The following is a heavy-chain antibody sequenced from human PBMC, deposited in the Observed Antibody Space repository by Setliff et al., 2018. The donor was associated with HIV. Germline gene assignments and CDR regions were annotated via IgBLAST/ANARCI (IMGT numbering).Heavy chain of an antibody. Sequence: PGGSLRLSCATSGFTFDSYSIIWVRQAPGKGLEWVSYISGLGGGTIYYADSVRGRFTIFRDDAEKSVYLQMNSLRAEDTAVYYCARAGVVEGYYYYYYMDVWGKGTTVTVSS. CDR3: ARAGVVEGYYYYYYMDV. D-gene: IGHD2-15*01. CDR1: GFTFDSYS. CDR2: ISGLGGGTI. V-gene: IGHV3-48*01. J-gene: IGHJ6*03.